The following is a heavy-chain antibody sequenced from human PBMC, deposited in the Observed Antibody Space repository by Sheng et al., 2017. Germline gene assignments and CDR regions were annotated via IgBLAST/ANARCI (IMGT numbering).Heavy chain of an antibody. D-gene: IGHD1-26*01. CDR3: ARDWEVPSDY. CDR2: ISSSGGTK. CDR1: GFTFSTYE. V-gene: IGHV3-48*03. Sequence: EVQLVESGGGFVKPGGSLRLSCEGSGFTFSTYEMNWVRQAPGKGLEWISYISSSGGTKHYAASVKGRFTISREDAKKSVYLHMNSLRADDTGVYYCARDWEVPSDYWGQGVLVTV. J-gene: IGHJ4*02.